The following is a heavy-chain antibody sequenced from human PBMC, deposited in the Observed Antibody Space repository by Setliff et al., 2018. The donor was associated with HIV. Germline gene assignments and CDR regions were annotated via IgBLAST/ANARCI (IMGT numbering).Heavy chain of an antibody. CDR2: IYYSGST. D-gene: IGHD3-3*01. CDR3: ARSYYNFANGYYYYYYMDV. J-gene: IGHJ6*03. Sequence: KASETLSLTCTVSGGSISRTNYYWSWIRQPPGKGLEWIGYIYYSGSTNYNPSLKSRVTISVDTSKNQFSLKLSSVTAADTAVYYCARSYYNFANGYYYYYYMDVWGKGTTVTVSS. CDR1: GGSISRTNYY. V-gene: IGHV4-61*01.